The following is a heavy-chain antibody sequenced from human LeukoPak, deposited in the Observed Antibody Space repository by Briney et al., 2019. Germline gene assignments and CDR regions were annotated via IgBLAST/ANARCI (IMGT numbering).Heavy chain of an antibody. J-gene: IGHJ4*02. D-gene: IGHD1-26*01. CDR1: GFTFSSYS. CDR2: ISSSSSYI. CDR3: AKVHYTASFPGSFPGRNYFDS. V-gene: IGHV3-21*04. Sequence: GGSLRLSCAASGFTFSSYSMNWVRQAPGKGLEWVSSISSSSSYIYYADSVKGRFTISRDNAKNSLYLQMNSLRAEDTAVYYCAKVHYTASFPGSFPGRNYFDSWGQGSLVTVSP.